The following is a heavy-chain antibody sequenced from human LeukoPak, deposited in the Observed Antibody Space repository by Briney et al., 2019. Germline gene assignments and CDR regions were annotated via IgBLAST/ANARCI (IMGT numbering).Heavy chain of an antibody. J-gene: IGHJ4*02. CDR1: GFVFSSYA. CDR2: INGSGYST. CDR3: AKGVSGSYPFDY. V-gene: IGHV3-23*01. D-gene: IGHD1-26*01. Sequence: GGSLRLSCAASGFVFSSYAMSWVRQAPGKGLEWVSAINGSGYSTYYADSVKGRFTISGDNSKNTLYLQMNSLRAEDTAVYYCAKGVSGSYPFDYWGQGTLVTVSS.